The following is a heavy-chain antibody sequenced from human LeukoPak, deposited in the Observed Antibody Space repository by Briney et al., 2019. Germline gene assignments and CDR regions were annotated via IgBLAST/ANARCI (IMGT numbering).Heavy chain of an antibody. J-gene: IGHJ4*02. CDR3: ARDPGGTGTSDFDY. D-gene: IGHD1-7*01. CDR2: ISGNGNT. V-gene: IGHV4-59*11. CDR1: GGSFTNHF. Sequence: SETLSLTCTVSGGSFTNHFWNWIRQPPGKGLEWIGEISGNGNTRYNPSLSSRVTISVDTSKNQFSLRLNSVTAADTAVYYCARDPGGTGTSDFDYWGQGTLDTVSS.